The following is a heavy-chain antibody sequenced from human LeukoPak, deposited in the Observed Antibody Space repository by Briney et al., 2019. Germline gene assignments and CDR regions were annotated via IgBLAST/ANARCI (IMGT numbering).Heavy chain of an antibody. CDR1: GLIFSSYA. V-gene: IGHV3-23*01. Sequence: GGSLRLLCAPSGLIFSSYAVRWARQAAGEGLECVSAISGSGGSTNYADTVNGRFTISRDNSNSTLYLQMNSLRAEDTAVYYCAKAMDCSSTSCPQENHFDYWGQGTLVTVSS. CDR3: AKAMDCSSTSCPQENHFDY. J-gene: IGHJ4*02. CDR2: ISGSGGST. D-gene: IGHD2-2*01.